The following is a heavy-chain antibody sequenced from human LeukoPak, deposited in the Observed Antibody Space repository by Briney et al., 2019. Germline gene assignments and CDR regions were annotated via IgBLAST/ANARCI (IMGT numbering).Heavy chain of an antibody. V-gene: IGHV3-21*01. J-gene: IGHJ4*02. CDR2: ISSSSSYI. D-gene: IGHD6-6*01. CDR3: AGSVEYSSSAAGDY. CDR1: GFTFSSYS. Sequence: PGGSLRLSCAASGFTFSSYSMNWVRQAPGKGLEWVSPISSSSSYIYYADSVKGRFTISRDNAKNSLYLQMNSLRAEDTAVYYCAGSVEYSSSAAGDYWGQGTLVTVSS.